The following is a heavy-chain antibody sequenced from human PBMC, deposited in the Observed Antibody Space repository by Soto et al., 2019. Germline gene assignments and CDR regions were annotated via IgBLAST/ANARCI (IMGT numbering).Heavy chain of an antibody. CDR1: VGSIAKYL. CDR2: VQDSGSH. Sequence: QVQLQEPGPGLVNPPETLSLNCTVSVGSIAKYLWTWIRQSPGKGLEMISYVQDSGSHWYSPPLRSRLTVLLDTSTNQLSLHLRALTAADTAVYYCVRQRAYVSGWADWSLDVWGLVSLVTVSS. V-gene: IGHV4-59*08. J-gene: IGHJ4*01. D-gene: IGHD6-19*01. CDR3: VRQRAYVSGWADWSLDV.